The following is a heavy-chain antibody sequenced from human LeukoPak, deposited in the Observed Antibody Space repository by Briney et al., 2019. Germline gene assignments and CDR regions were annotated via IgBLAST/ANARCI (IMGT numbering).Heavy chain of an antibody. CDR3: ARDDSDSSGWYLGGDFDY. Sequence: PGGSLRLSCAASGFTFSSYSMNWVRQAPGKGLEWVSSISSSSSYIYYADSVKGRFTISRDNAKNSLYLQMNSLRAEDTAVYYCARDDSDSSGWYLGGDFDYWGQGTLVTVSS. CDR2: ISSSSSYI. V-gene: IGHV3-21*01. J-gene: IGHJ4*02. D-gene: IGHD6-19*01. CDR1: GFTFSSYS.